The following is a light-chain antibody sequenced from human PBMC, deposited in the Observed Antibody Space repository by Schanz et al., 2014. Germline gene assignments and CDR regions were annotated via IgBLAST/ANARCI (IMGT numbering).Light chain of an antibody. Sequence: EIVLTQSPGTLSLSPGERVTLSCRASQTVTSGYLAWYQQKPGQTPRLLIYGASRRAAGIPDRFSGSGSGTDFTLTISRLEPEDFAVYYCQQYSSSRTFGQGTKVEIK. CDR2: GAS. CDR1: QTVTSGY. V-gene: IGKV3-20*01. CDR3: QQYSSSRT. J-gene: IGKJ1*01.